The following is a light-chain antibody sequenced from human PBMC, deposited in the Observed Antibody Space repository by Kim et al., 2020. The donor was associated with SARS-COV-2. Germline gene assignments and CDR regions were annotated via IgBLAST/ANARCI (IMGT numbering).Light chain of an antibody. CDR2: DAT. Sequence: DIQMTQSPSSLSASVGDRVTITCQASQDITNYVTWYQQKPGKAPKLLIYDATALETGVPSRFSGSGSGTHFTFTITSLQPEDIATYYCQQYDSHPPTFGQGTKVDIK. CDR1: QDITNY. J-gene: IGKJ1*01. V-gene: IGKV1-33*01. CDR3: QQYDSHPPT.